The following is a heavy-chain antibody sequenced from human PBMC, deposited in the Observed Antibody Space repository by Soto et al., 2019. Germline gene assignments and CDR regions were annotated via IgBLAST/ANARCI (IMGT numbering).Heavy chain of an antibody. J-gene: IGHJ5*02. CDR1: GFTFSDYY. V-gene: IGHV3-11*01. CDR2: ISSSGSTI. Sequence: GGSLRLSCAASGFTFSDYYMSWIRQAPGKGLEWVSYISSSGSTIYYADSVKARFTISRDNSKISLYLQMNSLRAEDPSVYYCANFGFSYASNWFDPWGQGTLVTVSS. D-gene: IGHD5-18*01. CDR3: ANFGFSYASNWFDP.